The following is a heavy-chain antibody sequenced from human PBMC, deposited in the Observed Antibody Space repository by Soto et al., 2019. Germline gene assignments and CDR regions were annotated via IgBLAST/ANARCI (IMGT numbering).Heavy chain of an antibody. V-gene: IGHV3-30*03. J-gene: IGHJ4*02. D-gene: IGHD1-1*01. Sequence: QVQLVESGGGVVQPGRSLRLSCAASGFTFSSYGIHWVRQAPGKGLEWVAVISYDGTHKSIADSVKGRFTISRDNSKNTLSLPMTSLRAEDTAVYYCARGPRYDFDNWGQGTLVTVSS. CDR2: ISYDGTHK. CDR1: GFTFSSYG. CDR3: ARGPRYDFDN.